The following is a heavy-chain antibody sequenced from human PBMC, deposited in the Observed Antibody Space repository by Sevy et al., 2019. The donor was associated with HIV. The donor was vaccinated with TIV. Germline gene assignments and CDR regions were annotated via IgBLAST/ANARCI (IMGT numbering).Heavy chain of an antibody. D-gene: IGHD1-1*01. Sequence: GGSLRLSCAASGFTFSDFGMNWVRQAPGKGLEWVSVISATGGKTYYIDSVKGRFTISRDNSQNTLYLQMDRLRADDKAVYYCAKDYPHGGGCFYFRPTGHFDYWGQGTLVTVSS. CDR1: GFTFSDFG. CDR2: ISATGGKT. CDR3: AKDYPHGGGCFYFRPTGHFDY. V-gene: IGHV3-23*01. J-gene: IGHJ4*02.